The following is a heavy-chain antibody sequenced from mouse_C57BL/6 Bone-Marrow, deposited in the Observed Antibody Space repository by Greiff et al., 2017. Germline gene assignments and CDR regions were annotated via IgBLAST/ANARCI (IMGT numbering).Heavy chain of an antibody. CDR3: ASMVTTGNFDY. CDR2: IDPSDSYT. D-gene: IGHD2-2*01. CDR1: GYTFTSYW. Sequence: QVQLQQPGAELVMPGASVKLSCKASGYTFTSYWMHWVQQRPGQGLEWIGEIDPSDSYTNYNQKFKGKFTLTVDKSSSTAYMQLSSLTSEDAAVYYCASMVTTGNFDYWGQGTTLTVSS. V-gene: IGHV1-69*01. J-gene: IGHJ2*01.